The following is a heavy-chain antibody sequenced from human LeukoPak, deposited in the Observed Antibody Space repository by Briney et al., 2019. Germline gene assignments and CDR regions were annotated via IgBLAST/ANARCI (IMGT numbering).Heavy chain of an antibody. CDR2: ISSSGSYI. J-gene: IGHJ3*02. Sequence: GGSLRLSCAASGFTFSSYSMNWVRQAPGKGLEWVSSISSSGSYIYYADSLKGRFTISRDNAKNSLYLKMNSLRAEDTAVYYCARTTLYFTAFDIWGQGTMVTVSS. CDR3: ARTTLYFTAFDI. CDR1: GFTFSSYS. D-gene: IGHD3-9*01. V-gene: IGHV3-21*01.